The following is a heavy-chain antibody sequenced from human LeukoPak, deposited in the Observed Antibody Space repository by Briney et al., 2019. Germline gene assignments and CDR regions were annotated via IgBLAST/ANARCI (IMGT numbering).Heavy chain of an antibody. Sequence: SETLSLTCTVSGGSFSNYYWNWIRQPPGKGLEWIGYIYYSGSTSYNPSLKSRVTISVDTSKNQFSLKLSSVTAADTAVYYCARVPAMANFDYWGQGTLVTVSS. J-gene: IGHJ4*02. CDR2: IYYSGST. V-gene: IGHV4-59*01. D-gene: IGHD5-18*01. CDR1: GGSFSNYY. CDR3: ARVPAMANFDY.